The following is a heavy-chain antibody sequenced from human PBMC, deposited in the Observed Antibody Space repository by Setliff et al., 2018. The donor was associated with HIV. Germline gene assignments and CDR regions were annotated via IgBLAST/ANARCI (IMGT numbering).Heavy chain of an antibody. V-gene: IGHV1-3*01. J-gene: IGHJ5*02. CDR2: INVANGNA. D-gene: IGHD6-19*01. CDR3: ARDVGSVWHNFFDP. Sequence: ASVKVSCKASGYAFTRNIIHWVRQAPGQRLEWMGWINVANGNAKYSLKFQDKVTLIRDTSATTVYMELSSLRPEDTAIYYCARDVGSVWHNFFDPWGQGTLVTVSS. CDR1: GYAFTRNI.